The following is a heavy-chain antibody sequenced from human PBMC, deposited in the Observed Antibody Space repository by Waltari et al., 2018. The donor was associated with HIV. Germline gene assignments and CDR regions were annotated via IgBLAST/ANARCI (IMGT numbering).Heavy chain of an antibody. V-gene: IGHV4-4*07. D-gene: IGHD3-22*01. CDR1: GGSISSYY. CDR2: IYTRGST. Sequence: QVQLQESGPGLVKPSETLSLTCTVSGGSISSYYWSWIRQPAGKGLEWIGRIYTRGSTNYNPPRKGRVTMSVDTAKNQFSLKLSSVTAADTAVYYCARRYYDSSGYAGGDAFDIWGQGTMVTVSS. J-gene: IGHJ3*02. CDR3: ARRYYDSSGYAGGDAFDI.